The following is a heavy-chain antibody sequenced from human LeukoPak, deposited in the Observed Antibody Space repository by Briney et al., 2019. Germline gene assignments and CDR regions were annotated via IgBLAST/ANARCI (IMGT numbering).Heavy chain of an antibody. CDR1: GFTFSDYY. Sequence: PGGSLRLSCAASGFTFSDYYMSWIRQAPGKGLEWVSYISSSGSTIYYADSVKGRFTISRDNAKNSLYLQMNSLRAEDTAVYYCARDESVRKTFSMVRGQSGATDAFDIWGQGTMVTVSS. CDR3: ARDESVRKTFSMVRGQSGATDAFDI. V-gene: IGHV3-11*01. CDR2: ISSSGSTI. J-gene: IGHJ3*02. D-gene: IGHD3-10*01.